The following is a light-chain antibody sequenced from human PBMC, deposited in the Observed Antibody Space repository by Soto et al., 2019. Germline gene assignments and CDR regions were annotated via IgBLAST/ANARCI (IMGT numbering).Light chain of an antibody. CDR2: AAS. V-gene: IGKV1-9*01. CDR1: QGISRY. Sequence: DIQLTQSPSFLSASLGDRVTITCRASQGISRYLAWYQQKPGRAPKLLIYAASTLQSGVPSRFSGSGSGTECTLTISGLQPEEFASYYCQQLNSYPRTFGLGTKVEIK. CDR3: QQLNSYPRT. J-gene: IGKJ1*01.